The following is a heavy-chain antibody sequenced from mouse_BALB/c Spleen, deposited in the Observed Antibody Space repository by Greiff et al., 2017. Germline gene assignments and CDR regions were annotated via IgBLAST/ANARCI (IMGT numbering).Heavy chain of an antibody. CDR3: ARYPAAPAYYRYDYAMDY. CDR1: GDSITSGY. J-gene: IGHJ4*01. D-gene: IGHD2-14*01. V-gene: IGHV3-8*02. CDR2: ISYSGST. Sequence: EVQLQESGPSLVKPSQTLSLTCSVTGDSITSGYWNWIRKFPGNKLEYMGYISYSGSTYYNPSLKSRISITRDTSKNQYYLQLNSVTTEDTATYYCARYPAAPAYYRYDYAMDYWGQGTSVTVSS.